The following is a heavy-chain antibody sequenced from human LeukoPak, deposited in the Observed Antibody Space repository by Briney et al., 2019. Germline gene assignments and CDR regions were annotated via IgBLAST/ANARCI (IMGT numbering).Heavy chain of an antibody. J-gene: IGHJ4*02. Sequence: GGSLRLFCAASGFTFNNFEMNWVRQAPGKGLEWVSYVSGSGDEIRYGDSVKGRFTISRDNAKSSLYLQMDSLRAEDTAVYYCATKVPGSSHFSSWGQGTLVTVSS. V-gene: IGHV3-48*03. CDR2: VSGSGDEI. CDR3: ATKVPGSSHFSS. D-gene: IGHD4/OR15-4a*01. CDR1: GFTFNNFE.